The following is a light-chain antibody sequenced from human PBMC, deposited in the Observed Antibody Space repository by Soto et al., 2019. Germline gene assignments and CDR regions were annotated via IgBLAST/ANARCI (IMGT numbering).Light chain of an antibody. J-gene: IGKJ1*01. V-gene: IGKV3-20*01. CDR1: QSVSSSY. CDR2: GAS. Sequence: EIVLTQSPGTLSLSPGERATLSCRASQSVSSSYLAWYQQKPGQAPRLLNYGASSRATGIPDRFSGSGSGTDFTLTISRLEPEDFAVYYCQQYGSSRRTFGQGTKVDIK. CDR3: QQYGSSRRT.